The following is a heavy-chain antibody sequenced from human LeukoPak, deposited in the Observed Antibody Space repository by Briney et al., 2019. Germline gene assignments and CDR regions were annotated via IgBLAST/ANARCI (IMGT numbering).Heavy chain of an antibody. J-gene: IGHJ5*02. V-gene: IGHV1-2*02. Sequence: ASVTVSCKASGYTFTGYYMHWVRQAPGQGLEWMGWINPNSGGTNYAQKLHGRVTMTTDTSTSTAYMELRSLRSDDTAVYYCARDQGPYYYDSSGSGFDPWGQGTLVTVSS. D-gene: IGHD3-22*01. CDR1: GYTFTGYY. CDR3: ARDQGPYYYDSSGSGFDP. CDR2: INPNSGGT.